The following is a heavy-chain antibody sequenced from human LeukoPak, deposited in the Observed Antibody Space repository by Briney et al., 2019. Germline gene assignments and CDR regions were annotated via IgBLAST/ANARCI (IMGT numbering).Heavy chain of an antibody. CDR3: ARLSRDGYNWAFDY. Sequence: SETLSLTCTVSGGSISSYYWSWIRQPPGKGLEWIGYIYYSGSTNYNPSLKSRATISVDTSKNQFSLKLSSVTAADTAVYYCARLSRDGYNWAFDYWGQGTLVTVSS. D-gene: IGHD5-12*01. V-gene: IGHV4-59*01. CDR2: IYYSGST. J-gene: IGHJ4*02. CDR1: GGSISSYY.